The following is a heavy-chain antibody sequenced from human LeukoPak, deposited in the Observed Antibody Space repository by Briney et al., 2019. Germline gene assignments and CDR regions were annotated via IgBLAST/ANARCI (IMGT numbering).Heavy chain of an antibody. CDR2: IYHSGST. CDR3: ARARHYDFWSGYNP. D-gene: IGHD3-3*01. Sequence: SGTLSLTCAVSGGSISSSNWWSWVRQPPGKGLEWIGEIYHSGSTNYNPSLKSRVTISVDKSKNQFSLKLSSVTAADTALYYCARARHYDFWSGYNPWGQGTLVTVSS. CDR1: GGSISSSNW. J-gene: IGHJ5*02. V-gene: IGHV4-4*02.